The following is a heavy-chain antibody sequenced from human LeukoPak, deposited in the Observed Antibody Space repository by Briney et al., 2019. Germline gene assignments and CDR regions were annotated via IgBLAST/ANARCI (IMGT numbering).Heavy chain of an antibody. CDR1: GYSISSGYY. J-gene: IGHJ4*02. Sequence: SETLSLTCTVSGYSISSGYYWGWIRQPPGQGLEWIGSIYHSGSTYYNPSLKSRVTISVDTSKNQFSLKLSSVTAADTAVYYCARGEVYDFWSGYLPFDYGGQRTLVTVSA. V-gene: IGHV4-38-2*02. CDR2: IYHSGST. CDR3: ARGEVYDFWSGYLPFDY. D-gene: IGHD3-3*01.